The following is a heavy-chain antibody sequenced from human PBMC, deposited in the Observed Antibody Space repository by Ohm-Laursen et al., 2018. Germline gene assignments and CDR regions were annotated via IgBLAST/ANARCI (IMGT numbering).Heavy chain of an antibody. D-gene: IGHD6-13*01. CDR3: AVGDSSPNSYYFDY. CDR1: GGSFSGYY. J-gene: IGHJ4*02. CDR2: INHSGST. Sequence: TLSLTCAVYGGSFSGYYWSWIRQPPGKGLEWIGEINHSGSTNYNPSLKSRVTISVDTSKNQFSLKLSSVTAADTAVYYCAVGDSSPNSYYFDYWGQGTLVTVSS. V-gene: IGHV4-34*01.